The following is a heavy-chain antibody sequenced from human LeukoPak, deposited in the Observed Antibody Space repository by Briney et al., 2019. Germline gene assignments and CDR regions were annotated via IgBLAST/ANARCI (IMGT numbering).Heavy chain of an antibody. CDR1: GYTFTSYG. Sequence: ASVKVSCKASGYTFTSYGISWVRQAPGQGLEWMGWISAYNGNTNYAQKLQGRVTMTTDTSTSTAYMGLRSLRSDDTAVYYCARDSSGYYDFDYWGQGTLVTVSS. CDR3: ARDSSGYYDFDY. J-gene: IGHJ4*02. CDR2: ISAYNGNT. V-gene: IGHV1-18*01. D-gene: IGHD3-22*01.